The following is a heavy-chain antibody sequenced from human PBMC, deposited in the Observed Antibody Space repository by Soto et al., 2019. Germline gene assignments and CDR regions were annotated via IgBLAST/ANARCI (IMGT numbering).Heavy chain of an antibody. CDR2: INPNSGGT. CDR1: GYTFTGYY. D-gene: IGHD2-15*01. J-gene: IGHJ6*03. CDR3: ARGAEGVVVVAATRYYSYYMDV. V-gene: IGHV1-2*04. Sequence: ASVKVSCKASGYTFTGYYMHWVRQAPGQGLEWMGWINPNSGGTNYAQKFQGWVTMTRDTSISTAYMELSRLRSDDTAVYYCARGAEGVVVVAATRYYSYYMDVWGKGTTVTVSS.